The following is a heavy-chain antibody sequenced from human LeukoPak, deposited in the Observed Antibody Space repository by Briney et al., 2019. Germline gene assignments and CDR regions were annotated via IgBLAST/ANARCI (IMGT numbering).Heavy chain of an antibody. J-gene: IGHJ5*02. CDR2: ISGSGGST. Sequence: GGSLRLSCAASGFTFSSYAMSWVRQAPGKGLEWVSAISGSGGSTYYADSMKGRFTISRDNSKNTLYLQMNSLRAEDTAVYYCAKDLGCSSTSCYPWFDPWGQGTLVTVSS. CDR3: AKDLGCSSTSCYPWFDP. CDR1: GFTFSSYA. D-gene: IGHD2-2*01. V-gene: IGHV3-23*01.